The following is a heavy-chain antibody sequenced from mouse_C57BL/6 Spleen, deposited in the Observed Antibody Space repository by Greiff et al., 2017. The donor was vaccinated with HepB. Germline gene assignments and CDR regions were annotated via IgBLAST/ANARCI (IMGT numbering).Heavy chain of an antibody. CDR2: IHPNSGST. J-gene: IGHJ4*01. V-gene: IGHV1-64*01. Sequence: QVQLQQPGAELVKPGASVKLSCKASGYTFTSYWMHWVKQRPGQGLEWIGMIHPNSGSTNYNEKFKSKATLTVDKSSSTAYMQLSSLTSEDSAVYYGARRGDYDGRNYAMDYWGQGTSVTVSS. CDR1: GYTFTSYW. D-gene: IGHD2-4*01. CDR3: ARRGDYDGRNYAMDY.